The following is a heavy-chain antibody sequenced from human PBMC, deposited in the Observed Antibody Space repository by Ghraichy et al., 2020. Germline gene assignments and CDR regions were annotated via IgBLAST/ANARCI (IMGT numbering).Heavy chain of an antibody. Sequence: GGSLRLSCAGSGFTFSDYSMAWVRQAPGKGLEWVSYISTSSTTSLYADAVKGRFTIYRDNAENSLYLQMNSLSAEGTAMYYCTSGVCRHGDCFDLWGHGALVTVSS. CDR3: TSGVCRHGDCFDL. D-gene: IGHD2-8*01. J-gene: IGHJ4*01. CDR1: GFTFSDYS. CDR2: ISTSSTTS. V-gene: IGHV3-48*01.